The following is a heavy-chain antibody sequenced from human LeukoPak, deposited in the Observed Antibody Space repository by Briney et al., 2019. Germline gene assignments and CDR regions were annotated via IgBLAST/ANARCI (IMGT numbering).Heavy chain of an antibody. J-gene: IGHJ4*02. CDR3: ARDTRIVGATAIDC. CDR2: GHHSESS. D-gene: IGHD1-26*01. Sequence: SETLSLTCSVSGDSISNYYWSWIRQPPGTGLEWIAYGHHSESSNYNPSLKSRVTISVDTSKNQFSLKLSSVTAADTAVYYCARDTRIVGATAIDCWGQGTLVTVSS. V-gene: IGHV4-59*01. CDR1: GDSISNYY.